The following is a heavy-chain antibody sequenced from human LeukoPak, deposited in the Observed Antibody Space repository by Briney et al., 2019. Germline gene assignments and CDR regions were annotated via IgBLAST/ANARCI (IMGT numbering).Heavy chain of an antibody. CDR1: GYTFTSYD. CDR2: MNPNSGNT. J-gene: IGHJ5*02. V-gene: IGHV1-8*02. CDR3: ATGDYMTTSGWFDP. D-gene: IGHD4-11*01. Sequence: EASVKVSCKASGYTFTSYDINWVRQATGQGLEWMGWMNPNSGNTDYAQKLQGRVTMTTDTSTSTAYMELRSLRSDDTAVYYCATGDYMTTSGWFDPWGQGTLVTVSS.